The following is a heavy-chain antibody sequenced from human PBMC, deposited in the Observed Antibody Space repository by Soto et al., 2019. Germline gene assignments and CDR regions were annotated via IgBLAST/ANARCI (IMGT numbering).Heavy chain of an antibody. V-gene: IGHV1-2*04. J-gene: IGHJ6*02. D-gene: IGHD3-9*01. Sequence: GASVKVSCKASGYTFTGYYMHWVRQAPGQGLEWMGWINPNSGGTNYAQKFQGWVTMTRDTSISTAYMELSRLRSDDTAVYYCARDQATGPRHYGMDVWGQGTTVTVS. CDR2: INPNSGGT. CDR3: ARDQATGPRHYGMDV. CDR1: GYTFTGYY.